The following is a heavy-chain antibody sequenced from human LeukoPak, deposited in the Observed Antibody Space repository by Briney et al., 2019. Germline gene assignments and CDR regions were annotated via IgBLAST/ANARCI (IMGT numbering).Heavy chain of an antibody. CDR1: GGSIRSSSFY. CDR2: IYYSGST. CDR3: ASSETSTAMATNFGY. Sequence: SETLSLTCTVSGGSIRSSSFYWGWIRQPPGKGLEWIGSIYYSGSTYYNPSLEIRLTMSVDTSKNQFSLRLRSVTAADTAVYYCASSETSTAMATNFGYWGQGTLVTVSS. V-gene: IGHV4-39*01. D-gene: IGHD5-18*01. J-gene: IGHJ4*02.